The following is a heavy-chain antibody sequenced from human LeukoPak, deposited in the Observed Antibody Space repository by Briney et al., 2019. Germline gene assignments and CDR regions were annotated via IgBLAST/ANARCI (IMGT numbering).Heavy chain of an antibody. CDR2: IYYSGST. Sequence: SETLSLTCTVSGGSISSGSYYWSWIRQPPGKGLEWIGYIYYSGSTNYNPSLKSRVTISVDTSKNQFSLKLSSVTAADTAVYYCARDLATYDAFDIWGQGTMVTVSS. CDR1: GGSISSGSYY. J-gene: IGHJ3*02. V-gene: IGHV4-61*01. CDR3: ARDLATYDAFDI.